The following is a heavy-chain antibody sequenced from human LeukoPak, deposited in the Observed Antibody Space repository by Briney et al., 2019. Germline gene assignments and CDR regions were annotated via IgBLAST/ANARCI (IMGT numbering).Heavy chain of an antibody. J-gene: IGHJ4*02. V-gene: IGHV1-58*01. CDR3: AASSALRFLEWLSN. CDR2: IVVGSGNT. Sequence: SVTVSCKASGSTFTICTVQWVRQARGQRLEWIGWIVVGSGNTNYAQKFQERVTITRDMSTSTGYMELSSLRSEDTAVYFCAASSALRFLEWLSNWGQGTLVTVSS. CDR1: GSTFTICT. D-gene: IGHD3-3*01.